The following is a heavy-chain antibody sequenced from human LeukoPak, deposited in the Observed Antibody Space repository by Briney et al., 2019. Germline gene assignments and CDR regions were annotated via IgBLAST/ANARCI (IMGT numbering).Heavy chain of an antibody. V-gene: IGHV4-30-2*01. CDR1: GGSISSGGYS. J-gene: IGHJ3*02. CDR3: ARDGDPGAFDI. D-gene: IGHD4-17*01. CDR2: IYHSGST. Sequence: SETLSLTCTVSGGSISSGGYSWSWIRQPPGKGLEWIGYIYHSGSTYYNLSLKSRVTISVDRSKNQFSLKLSSVTAADTAVYYCARDGDPGAFDIWGQGTMVTVSS.